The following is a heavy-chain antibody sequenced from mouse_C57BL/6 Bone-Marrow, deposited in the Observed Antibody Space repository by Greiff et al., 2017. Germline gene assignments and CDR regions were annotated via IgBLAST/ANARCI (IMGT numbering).Heavy chain of an antibody. CDR3: STWDDCRSYFDV. V-gene: IGHV14-4*01. J-gene: IGHJ1*03. CDR2: IDPENGDT. CDR1: GFNIKDDY. Sequence: DVKLQESGAELVRPGASVKLSCTASGFNIKDDYMHWVKQRPEQGLEWIGWIDPENGDTEYASKFQGKATITADTSSHTAYLTLSSMTTEDTAVDDCSTWDDCRSYFDVWGTGTTVTVSS. D-gene: IGHD4-1*01.